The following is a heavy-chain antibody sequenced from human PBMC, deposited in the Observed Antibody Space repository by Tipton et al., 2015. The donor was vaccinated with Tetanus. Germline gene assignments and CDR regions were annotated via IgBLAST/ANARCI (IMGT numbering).Heavy chain of an antibody. CDR3: ARQPVLRIAAAGTYYYGMDV. D-gene: IGHD6-13*01. J-gene: IGHJ6*02. CDR1: GFTFSNYA. V-gene: IGHV3-23*01. Sequence: SLRLSCAASGFTFSNYAMSWVRQAPGKGLEWVSGITGSGSSTYYADSVKGRLIISRDNSKNTLYLQMSSLGAEDTAVYYCARQPVLRIAAAGTYYYGMDVWSQGTTVTVSS. CDR2: ITGSGSST.